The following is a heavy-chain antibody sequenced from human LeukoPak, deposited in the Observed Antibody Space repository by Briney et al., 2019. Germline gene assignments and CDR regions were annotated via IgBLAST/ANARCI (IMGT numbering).Heavy chain of an antibody. CDR2: INHSGST. D-gene: IGHD3-10*01. V-gene: IGHV4-34*01. Sequence: SETLSLTCAVYGGSFSGYYWSWIRQPPGKGLEWIGEINHSGSTNYNPSLKSRVTISVDTSKNQFSLKLSSVTAADTAAYFCARSVVRGVRGAFGYWGQGTLVTVSS. J-gene: IGHJ4*02. CDR1: GGSFSGYY. CDR3: ARSVVRGVRGAFGY.